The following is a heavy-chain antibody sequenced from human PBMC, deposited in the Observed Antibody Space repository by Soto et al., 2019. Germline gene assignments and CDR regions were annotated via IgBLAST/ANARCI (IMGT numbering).Heavy chain of an antibody. CDR3: AAGIYLGDY. CDR2: ISYDGNEK. J-gene: IGHJ4*02. V-gene: IGHV3-30*03. D-gene: IGHD3-10*01. Sequence: QVQLVESGGSVVQPGTSLRLSCAASGFSFSSYGMHWVRQAPGKGLEWVATISYDGNEKYYADSVKGRVTISRDNSKNTLYLQMNSLRPEDTAVYYCAAGIYLGDYWGQGSQVTVSS. CDR1: GFSFSSYG.